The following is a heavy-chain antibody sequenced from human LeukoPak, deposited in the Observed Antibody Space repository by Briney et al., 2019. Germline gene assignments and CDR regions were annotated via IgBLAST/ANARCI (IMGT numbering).Heavy chain of an antibody. V-gene: IGHV1-18*01. Sequence: GASVKVSCKASGYTFTSYGISWVRQAPGQGLEWMGWISAYNGNTNYAQKFQGRVTITADKSTSTAYRELSSLRSEDTAVYYCASGERGGVAAKPIDYYYYYYMDVWGRGTTVTVSS. D-gene: IGHD2-15*01. CDR3: ASGERGGVAAKPIDYYYYYYMDV. J-gene: IGHJ6*03. CDR1: GYTFTSYG. CDR2: ISAYNGNT.